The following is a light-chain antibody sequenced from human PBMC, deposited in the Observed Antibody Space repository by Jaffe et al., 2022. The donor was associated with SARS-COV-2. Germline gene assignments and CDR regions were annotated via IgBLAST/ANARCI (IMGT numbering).Light chain of an antibody. V-gene: IGKV3-20*01. CDR1: QRVSSDY. CDR3: QQYGNSPIT. CDR2: GAS. J-gene: IGKJ5*01. Sequence: ETVLTQSPGTLSLSPGERATLSCRASQRVSSDYLAWYQQKPGQAPRLLISGASGRDTGIPDRFSGSGSGTDFTLTISRLEPEDFALYYCQQYGNSPITFGQGTRLEIK.